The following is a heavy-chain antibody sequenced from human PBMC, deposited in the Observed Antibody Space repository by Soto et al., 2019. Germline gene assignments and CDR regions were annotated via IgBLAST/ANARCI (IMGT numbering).Heavy chain of an antibody. CDR3: AKGGIITIFSVDAFDI. D-gene: IGHD3-9*01. CDR2: ISGSGGST. J-gene: IGHJ3*02. V-gene: IGHV3-23*01. CDR1: GFTFSSYA. Sequence: EVQLLESGGGLVQPGGSLRLSCAASGFTFSSYAMSWVRQAPGKGLEWVSAISGSGGSTYYADSVEGRFTISRDNSKNTLYLQMNSLRAEDTAVYYCAKGGIITIFSVDAFDIWGQGTMVTVSS.